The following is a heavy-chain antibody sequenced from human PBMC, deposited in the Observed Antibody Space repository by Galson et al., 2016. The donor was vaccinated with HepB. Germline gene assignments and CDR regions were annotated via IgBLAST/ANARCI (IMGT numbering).Heavy chain of an antibody. D-gene: IGHD3-16*01. CDR1: GCRFRDYA. Sequence: SLRLSCAASGCRFRDYALHWVRQAPGKGLEWVARISYDGGNKFYADSVKGRLTISRDNSKDTLYLQMNSLTTDDPGLYYCARDKSLGDLSAFDLWGQGTMVAVSS. J-gene: IGHJ3*01. CDR2: ISYDGGNK. CDR3: ARDKSLGDLSAFDL. V-gene: IGHV3-30-3*01.